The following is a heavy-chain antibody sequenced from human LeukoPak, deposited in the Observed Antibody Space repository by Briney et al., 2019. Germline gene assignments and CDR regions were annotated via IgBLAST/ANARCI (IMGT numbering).Heavy chain of an antibody. CDR2: INHSGST. Sequence: SETLSLTCTVSGYSISSGYYWSWIRQPPGKGLEWIGEINHSGSTNYNPSLKSRVTISVDTSKNQFSLKLSSVTAADTAVYYCARVPRRGYSYGNWGQGTLVTVSS. V-gene: IGHV4-38-2*02. D-gene: IGHD5-18*01. CDR3: ARVPRRGYSYGN. CDR1: GYSISSGYY. J-gene: IGHJ4*02.